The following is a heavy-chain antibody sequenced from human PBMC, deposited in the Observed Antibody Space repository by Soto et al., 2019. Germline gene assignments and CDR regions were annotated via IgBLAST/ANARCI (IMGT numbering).Heavy chain of an antibody. CDR3: ARVSGSYYYGMDV. D-gene: IGHD1-26*01. J-gene: IGHJ6*02. CDR2: IYHSGST. Sequence: QVQLQESGPGLVKPSGTLSLTCAVSGGSISSSNWWSWVRQPPGKGLEWIGDIYHSGSTNYNPSLKSRVTISVDKSKNQFSLKLSSVTAADPAVSYCARVSGSYYYGMDVWGQGTTVTVSS. V-gene: IGHV4-4*02. CDR1: GGSISSSNW.